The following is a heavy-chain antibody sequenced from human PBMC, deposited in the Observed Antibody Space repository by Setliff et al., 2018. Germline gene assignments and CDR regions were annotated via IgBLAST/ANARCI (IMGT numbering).Heavy chain of an antibody. D-gene: IGHD4-17*01. CDR2: INPKTGDT. CDR3: ARVAYGLEYFQY. J-gene: IGHJ1*01. CDR1: GYTFTAYY. V-gene: IGHV1-2*02. Sequence: ASVKVSCKASGYTFTAYYMHWVRQAPEQGLEWMGWINPKTGDTLYSPKFQGRVTMTRDRSSNTAYMDLSRLTSDDTAVYYCARVAYGLEYFQYWGQGTLVTVSS.